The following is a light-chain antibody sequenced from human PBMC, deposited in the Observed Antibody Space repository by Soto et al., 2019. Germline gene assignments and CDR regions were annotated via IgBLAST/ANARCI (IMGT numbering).Light chain of an antibody. V-gene: IGLV2-8*01. Sequence: HSALTQSASACGSPGQSVTISCTGTSSDVGGYNYVSWYQQHPGKAPKLMIYEVTKRPSGVPDRFSGSKSGNTASLTVSGPQAEDEADYYCSSYAGSNNFVFGTGTKV. CDR2: EVT. CDR3: SSYAGSNNFV. CDR1: SSDVGGYNY. J-gene: IGLJ1*01.